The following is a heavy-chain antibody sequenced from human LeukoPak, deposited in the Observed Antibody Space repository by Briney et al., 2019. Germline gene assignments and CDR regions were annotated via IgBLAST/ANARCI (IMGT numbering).Heavy chain of an antibody. J-gene: IGHJ4*02. CDR3: AKDRLSGIVVVPAAANSKYFDY. Sequence: GGSLRLSCAASGFTFSSYGMHWVRQAPGKGLEWVAFIRYDGSNKYYADSVKGRFTISRDNSKNTLYLQMNSLRAEDTAVYYCAKDRLSGIVVVPAAANSKYFDYWGQGTLVTVSS. D-gene: IGHD2-2*01. CDR1: GFTFSSYG. CDR2: IRYDGSNK. V-gene: IGHV3-30*02.